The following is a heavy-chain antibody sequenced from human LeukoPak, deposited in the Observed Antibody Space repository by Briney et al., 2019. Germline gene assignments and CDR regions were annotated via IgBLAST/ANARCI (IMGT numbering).Heavy chain of an antibody. CDR1: GGSISSYY. J-gene: IGHJ4*02. CDR3: ARDLTGDPFDY. Sequence: PSETLSLTCTVSGGSISSYYWSWIRQPPGKGLEWIGYIYYSGSTNYNPSLKSRVTISVDTSKNQFSLKLSSVTAADTAVYYCARDLTGDPFDYWGQGTLVTVSS. CDR2: IYYSGST. D-gene: IGHD3-16*01. V-gene: IGHV4-59*01.